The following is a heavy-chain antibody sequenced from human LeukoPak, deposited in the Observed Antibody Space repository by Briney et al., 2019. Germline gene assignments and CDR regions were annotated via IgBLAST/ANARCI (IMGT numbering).Heavy chain of an antibody. CDR3: AREFLWVHYYMDV. V-gene: IGHV4-34*01. Sequence: SETLSPTCALYAPSFGGYSCGWVRQPPGKGLGWIGEINHSGSTNYNPSLKSRDNISVDTSKNQFSLKLSSVTAADTAVYYCAREFLWVHYYMDVWGKGTTVTVSS. CDR2: INHSGST. J-gene: IGHJ6*03. D-gene: IGHD1-26*01. CDR1: APSFGGYS.